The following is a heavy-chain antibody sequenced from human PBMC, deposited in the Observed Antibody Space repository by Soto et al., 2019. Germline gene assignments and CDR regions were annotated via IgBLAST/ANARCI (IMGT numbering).Heavy chain of an antibody. D-gene: IGHD3-3*01. CDR3: ARLAHYDFWSGYWTDYYYMDV. Sequence: SETLSLTCTVYGGSFSGYYWSWIRQPPGKGLEWIGEINHSGSTNYNPSLKSRVTISVDTSKNQFSLKLSSVTAADTAVYYCARLAHYDFWSGYWTDYYYMDVWGKGTTVTVSS. V-gene: IGHV4-34*01. CDR2: INHSGST. CDR1: GGSFSGYY. J-gene: IGHJ6*03.